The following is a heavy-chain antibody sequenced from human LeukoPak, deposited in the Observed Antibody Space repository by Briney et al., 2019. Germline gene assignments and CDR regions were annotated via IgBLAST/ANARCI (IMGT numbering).Heavy chain of an antibody. CDR1: GFTFSSYD. J-gene: IGHJ4*02. D-gene: IGHD1-1*01. CDR3: AKMNWNDGEGSD. Sequence: GGSLRLSCAASGFTFSSYDINWVRQAPGKGLEWASGISGSGGSTYYADSVKGRFTISRDNSKNTLYLQMNSLRAEDTAIYYCAKMNWNDGEGSDWGQGTLVTVSS. CDR2: ISGSGGST. V-gene: IGHV3-23*01.